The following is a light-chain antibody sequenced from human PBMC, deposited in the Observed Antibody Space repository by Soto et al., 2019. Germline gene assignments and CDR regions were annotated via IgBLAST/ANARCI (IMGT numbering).Light chain of an antibody. CDR3: CSYAAGSPWV. V-gene: IGLV2-23*01. CDR1: SSDVGSSNL. J-gene: IGLJ3*02. CDR2: EGT. Sequence: QSALTQPASVSGSPGQSITISCTGTSSDVGSSNLVSWYQQDPGKAPKLMIYEGTKRPSGVSNRFSGSKSGNTASLTISGLQAEDEADYYCCSYAAGSPWVFGGGTKLTVL.